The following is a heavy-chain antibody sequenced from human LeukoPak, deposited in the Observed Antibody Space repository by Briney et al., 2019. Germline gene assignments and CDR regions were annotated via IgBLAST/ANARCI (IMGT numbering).Heavy chain of an antibody. V-gene: IGHV4-59*11. J-gene: IGHJ3*02. D-gene: IGHD2-2*01. Sequence: SETLSLTCTVSGGSISSHYWSWIRQPPGKGLEWIGSIYYSGSTNSNPSLKSRVTISVDTSKNQFSLKLSSVTAADTAVYYCARDSYQLLGANDAFDIWGQGTMVTVSS. CDR1: GGSISSHY. CDR2: IYYSGST. CDR3: ARDSYQLLGANDAFDI.